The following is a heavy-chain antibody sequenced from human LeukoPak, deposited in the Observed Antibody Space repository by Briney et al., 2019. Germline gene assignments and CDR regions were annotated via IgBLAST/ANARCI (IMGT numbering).Heavy chain of an antibody. Sequence: GGSLRLSCAASGFSFSNYGMHWVREAPGKGLEWVAFIRYDGSNKYYADSVKGRFTISRDNSKNTLYLQMNSLRAEDTAVYYCAKVREAFGGVIVIDFDYWGQGTLVTVSP. V-gene: IGHV3-30*02. CDR3: AKVREAFGGVIVIDFDY. CDR2: IRYDGSNK. J-gene: IGHJ4*02. CDR1: GFSFSNYG. D-gene: IGHD3-16*02.